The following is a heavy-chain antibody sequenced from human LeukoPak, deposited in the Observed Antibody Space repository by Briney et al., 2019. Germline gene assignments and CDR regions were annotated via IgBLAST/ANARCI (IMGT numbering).Heavy chain of an antibody. V-gene: IGHV3-48*04. CDR1: AFTFSTYS. CDR2: ISSSGSAI. Sequence: QPGGSLRLSCAASAFTFSTYSMNWVRQAPGKGLQWVSYISSSGSAIYYADSVKGRFTISRDNAKNSLYLQMNSLRAEDTALYYCAKSRYVRAFDIWGQGTMVTVSS. D-gene: IGHD3-9*01. J-gene: IGHJ3*02. CDR3: AKSRYVRAFDI.